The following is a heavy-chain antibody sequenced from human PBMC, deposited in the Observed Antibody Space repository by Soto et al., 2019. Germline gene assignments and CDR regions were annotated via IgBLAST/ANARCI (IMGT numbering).Heavy chain of an antibody. CDR2: IYDGGIT. D-gene: IGHD7-27*01. V-gene: IGHV4-30-4*01. CDR1: GGSIRNVNYC. Sequence: QVQVQESGPGLVKPSETLSLTCTVSGGSIRNVNYCWSWVRQSPDKGLDWIGHIYDGGITYNNPSLNGRVTVSIDTSKNQFSLRLSSVSATDTAVYYCARGPSGDKVDYWGQGILVTVSS. CDR3: ARGPSGDKVDY. J-gene: IGHJ4*02.